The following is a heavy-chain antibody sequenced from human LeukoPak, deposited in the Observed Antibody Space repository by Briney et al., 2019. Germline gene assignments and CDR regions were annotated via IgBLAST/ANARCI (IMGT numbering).Heavy chain of an antibody. J-gene: IGHJ5*02. V-gene: IGHV3-7*01. Sequence: GGSLRLSCAASAFSFSDSWMTWVRQAPGKGLEWVGNIKPDGSDKYYLDSVKGRFTISRDNAKNSLYLQMNSLRAEDTAVYSCAQYSSSSGWFDPWGHGTLVTVSS. CDR3: AQYSSSSGWFDP. CDR2: IKPDGSDK. CDR1: AFSFSDSW. D-gene: IGHD6-6*01.